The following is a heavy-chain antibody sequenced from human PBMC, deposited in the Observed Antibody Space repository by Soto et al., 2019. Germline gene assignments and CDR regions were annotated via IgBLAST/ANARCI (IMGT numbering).Heavy chain of an antibody. CDR2: TYYRSKWYN. J-gene: IGHJ5*02. V-gene: IGHV6-1*01. Sequence: PSQTLSLTCAISGDSVSSNSAAWNWIRQSPSRGLEWLGRTYYRSKWYNDYAVSVKSRITINPDTSKNQFSLQLNYVTPEDTAVYYCARDINGPSKGSWPRSGFFDPWGQGNLVTVSS. CDR1: GDSVSSNSAA. CDR3: ARDINGPSKGSWPRSGFFDP. D-gene: IGHD3-10*01.